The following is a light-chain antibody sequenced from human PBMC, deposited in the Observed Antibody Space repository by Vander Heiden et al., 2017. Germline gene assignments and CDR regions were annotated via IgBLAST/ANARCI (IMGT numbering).Light chain of an antibody. CDR1: SSNIGSNT. V-gene: IGLV1-44*01. J-gene: IGLJ2*01. CDR3: AAWDDSLNGVV. Sequence: QSVLTQPPSESGTPGQRVTIPCSGSSSNIGSNTVNWYQQLPGTAPKLLIYSNNQRPSGVPDRFSGSKSGTSASLAISGLQSEDEADYYCAAWDDSLNGVVFGGGTKLTVL. CDR2: SNN.